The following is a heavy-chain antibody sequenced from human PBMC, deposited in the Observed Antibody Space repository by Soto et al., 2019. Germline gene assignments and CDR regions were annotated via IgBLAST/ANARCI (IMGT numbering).Heavy chain of an antibody. J-gene: IGHJ1*01. CDR2: IYDSGTT. D-gene: IGHD3-10*01. Sequence: QVQLQESGPGLVQPSETLSLTCTVSGDSLSRGSFYWSWIRQSPGKGLEWIGHIYDSGTTNYNPSLMGRVTISQDTSMNRFSLTLTSVTAADTAVYYCARRSTFGYFQPWGQGTLVAVSS. CDR1: GDSLSRGSFY. V-gene: IGHV4-61*03. CDR3: ARRSTFGYFQP.